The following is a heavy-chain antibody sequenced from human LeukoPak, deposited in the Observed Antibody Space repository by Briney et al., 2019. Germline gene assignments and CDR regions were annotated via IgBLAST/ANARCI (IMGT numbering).Heavy chain of an antibody. V-gene: IGHV3-48*01. J-gene: IGHJ3*02. Sequence: QPGGSLRLSCAASGFTFSSYSMNWVRQAPGKGLEWVSYISSSSSTIYYADSVKGRFTISRDNAKNSLYLQMNSLRAEDTAVYYCARGDRKIVGASKGAAFDIWGQGTMVTVSS. CDR1: GFTFSSYS. CDR2: ISSSSSTI. CDR3: ARGDRKIVGASKGAAFDI. D-gene: IGHD1-26*01.